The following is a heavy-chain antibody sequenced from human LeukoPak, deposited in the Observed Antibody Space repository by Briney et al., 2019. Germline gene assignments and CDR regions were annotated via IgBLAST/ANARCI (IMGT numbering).Heavy chain of an antibody. D-gene: IGHD3-22*01. Sequence: PSETLSLTFTVSGGSISSGGYYWSWLRQPPWKGLEWIGYIYHSGSTYYNPSLKSRVTISVDTSKNQFSLKLSSVTAADTAVYYCARAYDSSGLFYFDYWGQGTLVTVSS. J-gene: IGHJ4*02. CDR3: ARAYDSSGLFYFDY. V-gene: IGHV4-30-2*01. CDR2: IYHSGST. CDR1: GGSISSGGYY.